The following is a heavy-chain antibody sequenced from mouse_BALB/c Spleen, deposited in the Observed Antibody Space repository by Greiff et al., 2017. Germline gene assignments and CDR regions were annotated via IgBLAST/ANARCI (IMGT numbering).Heavy chain of an antibody. CDR2: ISSGGSYT. J-gene: IGHJ4*01. CDR1: GFTFSSYT. Sequence: EVKRVESGGGLVKPGGSLNLSCAASGFTFSSYTMSWVRQTPERRLEWVATISSGGSYTYYPDSVKGRFTISRDNAKNTLYLQMSSLKSEDTAMYYCTRAYGNSYAMDYWGQGTSVTVSS. CDR3: TRAYGNSYAMDY. D-gene: IGHD2-10*02. V-gene: IGHV5-6-4*01.